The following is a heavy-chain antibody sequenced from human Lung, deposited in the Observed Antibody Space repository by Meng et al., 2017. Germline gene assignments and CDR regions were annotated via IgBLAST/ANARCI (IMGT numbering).Heavy chain of an antibody. Sequence: VGSGGGLVPLGGSLRLSGAASGFTFTDHWMNWVRQGPGKGLVWVSRINRDGTKPTYADSVKGRFTISRDNAKNTLYLQMNTLRAEDTAFYYCTNDRLNHWGQGALVTVSS. CDR3: TNDRLNH. CDR2: INRDGTKP. V-gene: IGHV3-74*01. J-gene: IGHJ1*01. D-gene: IGHD1-1*01. CDR1: GFTFTDHW.